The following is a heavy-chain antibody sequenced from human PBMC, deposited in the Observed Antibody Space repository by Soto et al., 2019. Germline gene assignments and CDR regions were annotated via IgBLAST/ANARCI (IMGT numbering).Heavy chain of an antibody. CDR1: GFTFRNNV. J-gene: IGHJ4*02. Sequence: GGSLRLSCAASGFTFRNNVLSWVRQAPGKGLDWVSGITGSGRDTYYADSVEGRFTISRDNSKNMVFLQMNSLRAEDTALYYCAKNGLDNSPSAIDSWGPGTLVTVSS. V-gene: IGHV3-23*01. CDR2: ITGSGRDT. CDR3: AKNGLDNSPSAIDS. D-gene: IGHD2-8*01.